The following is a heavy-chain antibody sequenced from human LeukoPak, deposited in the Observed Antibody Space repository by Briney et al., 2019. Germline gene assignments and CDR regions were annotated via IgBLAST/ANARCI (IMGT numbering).Heavy chain of an antibody. CDR2: ISTSGTT. Sequence: SETLSLTCTVSGGSIGNYYWNWIRQPAGKGLEWIGRISTSGTTNYHPSLKGRVTLSLDTSKNQFSLNLRSVTAADTAIYFCARRHPYYYGSGTYSREDWGQGTLVTVSS. V-gene: IGHV4-4*07. D-gene: IGHD3-10*01. CDR3: ARRHPYYYGSGTYSRED. J-gene: IGHJ4*02. CDR1: GGSIGNYY.